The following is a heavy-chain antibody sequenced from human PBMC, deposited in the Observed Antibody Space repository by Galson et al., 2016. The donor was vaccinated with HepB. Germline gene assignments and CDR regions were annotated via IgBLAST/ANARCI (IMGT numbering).Heavy chain of an antibody. CDR2: VSFDLNEK. Sequence: SLRLSCAASGFTFSSYSMHWVRQAPGKGPEWVAIVSFDLNEKYYADSVKGRFTVSRDNSKNTLYLQLNSLRVDDTAVYYCARATYMIPQDPDTVDAWGQGTMVIVSS. CDR1: GFTFSSYS. D-gene: IGHD3-16*01. V-gene: IGHV3-30*04. CDR3: ARATYMIPQDPDTVDA. J-gene: IGHJ3*01.